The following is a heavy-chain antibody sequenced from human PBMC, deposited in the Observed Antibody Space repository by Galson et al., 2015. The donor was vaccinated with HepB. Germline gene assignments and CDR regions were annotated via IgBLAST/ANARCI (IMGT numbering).Heavy chain of an antibody. CDR2: IRYDGSKK. Sequence: SLRLSCAASGFTFSRYGMHWVRQAPGKGPEWVAFIRYDGSKKYYVDSVKGRLTISRDNSKNRLYLQMNSLRAEDTAVYYCAKDLSGFCSGSSCFPFDCWGQGTPVTVSS. J-gene: IGHJ4*02. D-gene: IGHD2-15*01. CDR1: GFTFSRYG. V-gene: IGHV3-30*02. CDR3: AKDLSGFCSGSSCFPFDC.